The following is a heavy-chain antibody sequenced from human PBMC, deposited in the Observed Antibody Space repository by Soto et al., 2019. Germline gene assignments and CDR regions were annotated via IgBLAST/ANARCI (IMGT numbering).Heavy chain of an antibody. V-gene: IGHV4-31*03. CDR1: GGSISSGGYY. CDR2: NYYSGIT. D-gene: IGHD6-6*01. J-gene: IGHJ6*02. Sequence: QVQLQESGPGLVKPSQTLSLTCTVSGGSISSGGYYWTWIRQHPGKGLEWIGYNYYSGITYYNPSLKSRVNXSXXXSXXQFSLKLSSVTAADTAVYYCARGSSIAGLYYGMDVWSQGTTVTVSS. CDR3: ARGSSIAGLYYGMDV.